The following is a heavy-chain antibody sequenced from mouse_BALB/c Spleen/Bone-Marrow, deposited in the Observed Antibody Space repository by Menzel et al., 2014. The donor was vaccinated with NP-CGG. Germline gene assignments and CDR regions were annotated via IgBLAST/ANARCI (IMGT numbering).Heavy chain of an antibody. J-gene: IGHJ2*01. CDR2: ISSGGGST. Sequence: EVHLVESGGGLVKPGGSLKLSCAASGFAFSSYDMSWVRQTPEKRLEWVAYISSGGGSTYYPDTVTGRFTISRENAKNTLYLQMSSLKSEDTDMYYCERGVLRDDFDYWGQGTTLTVSS. CDR3: ERGVLRDDFDY. D-gene: IGHD1-1*01. CDR1: GFAFSSYD. V-gene: IGHV5-12-1*01.